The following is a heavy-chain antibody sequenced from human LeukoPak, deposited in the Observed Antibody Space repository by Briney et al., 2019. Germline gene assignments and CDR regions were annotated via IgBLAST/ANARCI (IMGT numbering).Heavy chain of an antibody. CDR1: GFTFSYYS. CDR2: IDSSSATT. D-gene: IGHD3-3*01. Sequence: PGGSLRLSCAASGFTFSYYSMTWVRQAPGKGLEWVSYIDSSSATTYYADSVKGRFITSRDNAKNSLFLQINSLRAEDTAVYYCAGSTVWSGIFQYWGQGTLVTVSS. CDR3: AGSTVWSGIFQY. V-gene: IGHV3-48*01. J-gene: IGHJ1*01.